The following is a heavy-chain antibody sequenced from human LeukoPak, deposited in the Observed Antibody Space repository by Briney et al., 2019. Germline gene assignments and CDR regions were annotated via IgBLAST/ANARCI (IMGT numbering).Heavy chain of an antibody. CDR2: IYYSGST. Sequence: SETLSLTCAVYGGSFSGYYWSWIRQPPGKELEWIGYIYYSGSTNYNPSLRSRVTISVDTSKNQFSLKLSSVTAADTAVYYCARDREGSSWYMFFDPWGQGTLVTVSS. D-gene: IGHD6-13*01. V-gene: IGHV4-59*01. CDR1: GGSFSGYY. J-gene: IGHJ5*02. CDR3: ARDREGSSWYMFFDP.